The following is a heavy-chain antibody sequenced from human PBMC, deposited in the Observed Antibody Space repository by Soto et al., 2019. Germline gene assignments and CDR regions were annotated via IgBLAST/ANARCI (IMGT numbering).Heavy chain of an antibody. J-gene: IGHJ3*02. D-gene: IGHD7-27*01. Sequence: GESLKISCKGSGYSFTSYWIGWVRQMPGKGLEWMGIIYPGDSDTRYSPSFQGQVTISADKSISTAYLQWSSLKASDTAMYYCARAMSRANWGSNDAFDIWGQGTMVTVSS. V-gene: IGHV5-51*01. CDR2: IYPGDSDT. CDR1: GYSFTSYW. CDR3: ARAMSRANWGSNDAFDI.